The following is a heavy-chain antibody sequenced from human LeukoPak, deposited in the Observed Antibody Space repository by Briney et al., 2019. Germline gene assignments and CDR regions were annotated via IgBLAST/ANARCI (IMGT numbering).Heavy chain of an antibody. Sequence: GGSLRLSCAASGFTFSSYAMSWVRQAPGKGLEWVSAISGSGGSTYYADAVKGRFTISRDNSGNTLYLQMNSLRAEDTAIYYCARDRILYPWGQGTLVTVSS. J-gene: IGHJ5*02. CDR1: GFTFSSYA. V-gene: IGHV3-23*01. D-gene: IGHD2/OR15-2a*01. CDR3: ARDRILYP. CDR2: ISGSGGST.